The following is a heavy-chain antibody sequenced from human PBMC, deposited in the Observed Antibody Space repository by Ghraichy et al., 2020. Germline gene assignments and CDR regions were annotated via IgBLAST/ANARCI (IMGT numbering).Heavy chain of an antibody. V-gene: IGHV1-2*06. CDR1: GYTFTGYY. D-gene: IGHD6-13*01. CDR3: ARDRGSSWPLYYYYYGMDV. CDR2: INPNSGGT. J-gene: IGHJ6*02. Sequence: ASVKVSCKASGYTFTGYYMHWVRQAPGQGLEWMGRINPNSGGTNYAQKFQGRVTMTRDTSISTAYMELSRLRSDDTAVYYCARDRGSSWPLYYYYYGMDVWGQGTTVTVSS.